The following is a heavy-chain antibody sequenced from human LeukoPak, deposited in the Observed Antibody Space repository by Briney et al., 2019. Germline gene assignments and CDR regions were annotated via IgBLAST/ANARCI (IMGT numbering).Heavy chain of an antibody. CDR1: GFTFISYS. CDR2: LSSDGTST. J-gene: IGHJ1*01. Sequence: PGGSLRLSCAASGFTFISYSFNWVRQDPGKGLVWVSRLSSDGTSTAYADSVKGRFTISRDNAKNTLYLQMNGLRAEDTAVYHCAIAAAGRKVDSHHWGQGTLVTVSS. V-gene: IGHV3-74*01. D-gene: IGHD6-13*01. CDR3: AIAAAGRKVDSHH.